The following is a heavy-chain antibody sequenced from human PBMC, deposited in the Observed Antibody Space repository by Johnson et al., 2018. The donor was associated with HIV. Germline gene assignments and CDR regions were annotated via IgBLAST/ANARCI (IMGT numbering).Heavy chain of an antibody. V-gene: IGHV3-30*04. Sequence: QVQLVESGGGVVQPGRSLRLACAASGFTFSSYPMHWVRQAPGKGLEWVAVISYDGNNKYSADSVKGRFTISRDNSRNRLYIQMNSLRVEDTGVYYCARGVKQQLNVVDAFDIWGQGTKVTVSS. CDR1: GFTFSSYP. J-gene: IGHJ3*02. CDR3: ARGVKQQLNVVDAFDI. D-gene: IGHD6-13*01. CDR2: ISYDGNNK.